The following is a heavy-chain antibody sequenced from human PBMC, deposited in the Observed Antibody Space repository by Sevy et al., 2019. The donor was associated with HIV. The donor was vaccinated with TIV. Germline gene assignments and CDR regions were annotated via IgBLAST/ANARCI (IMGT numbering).Heavy chain of an antibody. CDR3: ARSIYGDYYYYYYDGMDV. CDR1: GGSISSSSYY. V-gene: IGHV4-39*01. D-gene: IGHD4-17*01. Sequence: SETLSLTCTVSGGSISSSSYYWGWIRQPPGKGLEWIGSIYYSGSTYYNPSLKSRVTISVDTSKNQFSLKLSSVTAADSAVYYCARSIYGDYYYYYYDGMDVWGQGTTVTVSS. J-gene: IGHJ6*02. CDR2: IYYSGST.